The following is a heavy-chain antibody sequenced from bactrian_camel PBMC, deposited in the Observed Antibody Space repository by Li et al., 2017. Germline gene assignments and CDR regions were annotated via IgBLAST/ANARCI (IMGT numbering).Heavy chain of an antibody. CDR3: MTTPEAGTGLVCVIG. CDR1: GYTYG. V-gene: IGHV3S40*01. J-gene: IGHJ4*01. D-gene: IGHD3*01. CDR2: VFPAGLRT. Sequence: VQLVESGGGSVQAGGSLRLSCAVSGYTYGMAWFRQTPGKEREGVAAVFPAGLRTAYADSVKGRFTISRDEAKNTVFLQMNSVKPEDTAMYTCMTTPEAGTGLVCVIGRGPGTQVTVS.